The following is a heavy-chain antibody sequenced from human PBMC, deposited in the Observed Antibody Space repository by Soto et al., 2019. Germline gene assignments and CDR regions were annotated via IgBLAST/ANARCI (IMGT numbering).Heavy chain of an antibody. CDR2: IDPSDSYT. Sequence: GESLKISCKCSGYSFTSYWISWVRQMPGKGLEWMGRIDPSDSYTNYSPSFQGHVTISADKSISTAYLQWSSLKASDTAMYYCARQTGYSSSWYFDYWGQGTLVTVSS. CDR1: GYSFTSYW. D-gene: IGHD6-13*01. CDR3: ARQTGYSSSWYFDY. J-gene: IGHJ4*02. V-gene: IGHV5-10-1*01.